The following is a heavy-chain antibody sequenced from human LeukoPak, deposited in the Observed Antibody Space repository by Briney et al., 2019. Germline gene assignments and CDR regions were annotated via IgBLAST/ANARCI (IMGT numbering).Heavy chain of an antibody. CDR3: ARHKSYYDFWSGYYSGAFDI. CDR2: IYPGDSVT. J-gene: IGHJ3*02. CDR1: GYSFTSYW. V-gene: IGHV5-51*01. D-gene: IGHD3-3*01. Sequence: GESLKISCKGSGYSFTSYWIGWVRQMPGKGLEWMGIIYPGDSVTRYSPSFQGQVTISADKSISTAYLQWSSLKASDTAMYYCARHKSYYDFWSGYYSGAFDIWGQGTMVTVSS.